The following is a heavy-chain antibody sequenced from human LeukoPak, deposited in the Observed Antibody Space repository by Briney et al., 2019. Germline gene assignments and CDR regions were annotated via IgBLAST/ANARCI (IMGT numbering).Heavy chain of an antibody. V-gene: IGHV3-7*01. J-gene: IGHJ4*02. Sequence: GGSLRLSCAASGFTFSSYWMSWVRQAPGKGLEWVANIKQDGSEKYYVDSVKGRFTISRDNAKNTLNLQMNSLRVEDTAVYYCARGAPTPSSRYFDYWGPGILVTVSS. CDR1: GFTFSSYW. D-gene: IGHD4-11*01. CDR2: IKQDGSEK. CDR3: ARGAPTPSSRYFDY.